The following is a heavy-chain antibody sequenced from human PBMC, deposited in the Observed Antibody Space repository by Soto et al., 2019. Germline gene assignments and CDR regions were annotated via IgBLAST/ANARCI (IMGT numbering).Heavy chain of an antibody. D-gene: IGHD3-10*01. J-gene: IGHJ3*02. CDR3: ATSSPRRIIRGGDPFDI. CDR1: GFTFSSYG. Sequence: QVQLVESGGGVVQPGRSLRLSCAAPGFTFSSYGMHWVRQAPGRGLEWLAVISYDGTKKYYADSVSGRYTISRDNSKNTLYLQITSLRTEDTAVFYCATSSPRRIIRGGDPFDIWGQGTMVTVSS. V-gene: IGHV3-30*03. CDR2: ISYDGTKK.